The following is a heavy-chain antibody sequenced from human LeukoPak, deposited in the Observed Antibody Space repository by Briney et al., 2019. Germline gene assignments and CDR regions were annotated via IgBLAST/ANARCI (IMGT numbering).Heavy chain of an antibody. CDR3: AKDDVAAAGIFDY. CDR2: ISYDGSNK. V-gene: IGHV3-30*18. J-gene: IGHJ4*02. Sequence: GGSLRLSCAASGFTFSSYAMHWVRQAPGKGLEWVAVISYDGSNKYYADSVKGRFTISRDNSKNTLYLQMNSLRAEDTAVYYCAKDDVAAAGIFDYWGQGTLVTVSS. D-gene: IGHD6-13*01. CDR1: GFTFSSYA.